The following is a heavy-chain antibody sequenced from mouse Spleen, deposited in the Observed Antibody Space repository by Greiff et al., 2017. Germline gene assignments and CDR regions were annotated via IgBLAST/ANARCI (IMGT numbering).Heavy chain of an antibody. J-gene: IGHJ4*01. CDR2: INPNNGGT. Sequence: VQLQQSGPELVKPGASVKIPCKASGYTFTDYNMDWVKQSHGKSLEWIGDINPNNGGTIYNQKFKGKATLTVDKSSSTAYMELRSLTSEDTAVYYCARLYYRYDYAMDYWGQGTSVTVSS. V-gene: IGHV1-18*01. CDR1: GYTFTDYN. D-gene: IGHD2-14*01. CDR3: ARLYYRYDYAMDY.